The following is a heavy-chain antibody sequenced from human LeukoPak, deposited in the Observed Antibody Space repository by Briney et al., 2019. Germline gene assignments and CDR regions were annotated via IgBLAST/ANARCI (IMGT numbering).Heavy chain of an antibody. D-gene: IGHD3-10*01. Sequence: GGSLRLSCAASGFTFTTYAMSWVRQAPGKGLEWISAITGSGTTFYADSVKGRFTISRDNSKNTLDPQMISLRAEDTAMYYCARHEPYNSGSHYDYWGQGTLVAVSS. V-gene: IGHV3-23*01. CDR2: ITGSGTT. J-gene: IGHJ4*02. CDR3: ARHEPYNSGSHYDY. CDR1: GFTFTTYA.